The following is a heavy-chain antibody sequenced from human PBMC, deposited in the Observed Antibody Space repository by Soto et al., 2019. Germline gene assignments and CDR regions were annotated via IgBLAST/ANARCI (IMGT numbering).Heavy chain of an antibody. CDR2: IIPIFGTA. CDR3: ARAVAGDNMTIFGVVITINYYYGMDV. Sequence: QVQLVQSGAEVKKPGSSVKVSCKASGGTFSSYAISWVRQAPGQGLEWMGGIIPIFGTANYAQKFQGRVTITADKYTSTAYMELSSLRSEDTAVYYCARAVAGDNMTIFGVVITINYYYGMDVWGQGTTVTVSS. D-gene: IGHD3-3*01. J-gene: IGHJ6*02. CDR1: GGTFSSYA. V-gene: IGHV1-69*06.